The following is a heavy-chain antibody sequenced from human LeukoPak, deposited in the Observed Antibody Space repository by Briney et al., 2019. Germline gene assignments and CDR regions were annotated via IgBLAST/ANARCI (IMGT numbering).Heavy chain of an antibody. V-gene: IGHV3-7*01. D-gene: IGHD6-13*01. CDR3: ARDSSSWSTFDY. CDR1: GFTFSSYA. CDR2: IKQDGSEK. Sequence: GGSLRLSCAASGFTFSSYAMSWVRQAPGKGLEWVANIKQDGSEKYYVDSVKGRFTISRDNAKNSLYLQMNSLRAEDTAVYYCARDSSSWSTFDYWGQGTLVTVSS. J-gene: IGHJ4*02.